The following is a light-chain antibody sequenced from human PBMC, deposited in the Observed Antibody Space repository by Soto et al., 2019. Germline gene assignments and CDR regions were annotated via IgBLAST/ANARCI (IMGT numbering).Light chain of an antibody. V-gene: IGKV3-20*01. CDR1: QSISNH. CDR3: QQCGSSYT. CDR2: GAS. J-gene: IGKJ5*01. Sequence: THSPCSLSASLEYIFIITFRASQSISNHLNWYQQIPGQAPRLLIYGASMRATGIPDRFSGSGSGTDFTLTISRLEPEDFAVYYCQQCGSSYTFGQGTRLEIK.